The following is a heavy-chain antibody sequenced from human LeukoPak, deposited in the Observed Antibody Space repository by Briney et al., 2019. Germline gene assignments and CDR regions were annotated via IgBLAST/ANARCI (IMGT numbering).Heavy chain of an antibody. CDR3: ATVVSGIAALGSVPLDYYYYYMDV. D-gene: IGHD6-13*01. J-gene: IGHJ6*03. Sequence: ASVKVSCKVSGYTLTELSMHWVRQAPGKGLEWMGGFDPEDGETIYAQKFQGRVTMTEDTSTDTAHMELSSLRSEDTAVYYCATVVSGIAALGSVPLDYYYYYMDVWGKGTTVTVSS. CDR1: GYTLTELS. CDR2: FDPEDGET. V-gene: IGHV1-24*01.